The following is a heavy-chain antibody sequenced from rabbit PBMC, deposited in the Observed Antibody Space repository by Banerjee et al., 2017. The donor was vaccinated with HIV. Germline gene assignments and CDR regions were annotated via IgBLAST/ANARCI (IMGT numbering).Heavy chain of an antibody. CDR3: AREESDGGGHLKL. D-gene: IGHD2-1*01. CDR2: IDPIFDST. V-gene: IGHV1S7*01. J-gene: IGHJ4*01. CDR1: GFDFSNYY. Sequence: QLVESGGGLVTLGGSLTLSCKASGFDFSNYYMTWVRQAPGKGLEWIGYIDPIFDSTYYATWVNGRFTISSHNAQNTLYLQLSSLTAADTATYFCAREESDGGGHLKLWGPGTLVTVS.